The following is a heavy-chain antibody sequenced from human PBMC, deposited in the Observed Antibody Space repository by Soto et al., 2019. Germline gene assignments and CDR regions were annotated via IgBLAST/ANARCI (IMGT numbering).Heavy chain of an antibody. V-gene: IGHV4-59*01. J-gene: IGHJ4*02. CDR1: GGSISSYY. CDR3: ARDRGYDYFFDY. Sequence: SETLSLTCTVSGGSISSYYWSWIRQPPGKGLEWIGYIYYSGSTNYNPSLKSRVTISVDTSKNQFSLKLSSVTAADTAVYYCARDRGYDYFFDYWGQGTLVTVSS. CDR2: IYYSGST. D-gene: IGHD5-12*01.